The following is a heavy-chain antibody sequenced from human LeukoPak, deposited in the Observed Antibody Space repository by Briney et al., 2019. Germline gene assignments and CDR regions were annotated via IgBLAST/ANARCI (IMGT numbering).Heavy chain of an antibody. CDR2: IYYSGST. Sequence: PSETLSLTRTVSGGSISSYYWSWIRQPPGKGLEWIGYIYYSGSTNYNPFLKSRVTISVDTSKNQFSLKLSSVTAADTAVYYCARDRGSSFDYWGQGTLVTVSS. V-gene: IGHV4-59*01. CDR3: ARDRGSSFDY. J-gene: IGHJ4*02. CDR1: GGSISSYY. D-gene: IGHD6-13*01.